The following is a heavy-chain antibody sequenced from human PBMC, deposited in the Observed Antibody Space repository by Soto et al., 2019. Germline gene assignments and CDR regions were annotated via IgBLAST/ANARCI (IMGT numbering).Heavy chain of an antibody. CDR3: AKDFNAAGWLDEVSYYFDY. CDR1: GFTFSSYA. V-gene: IGHV3-23*01. Sequence: GGSLRLSCAASGFTFSSYAMSWVRQAPGKGLEWVSAISGSGGSTYYADSVKGRFTISRDNSKNTLYLQMNSLRAEDTAVYYCAKDFNAAGWLDEVSYYFDYWGQGTLVTVSS. J-gene: IGHJ4*02. D-gene: IGHD3-22*01. CDR2: ISGSGGST.